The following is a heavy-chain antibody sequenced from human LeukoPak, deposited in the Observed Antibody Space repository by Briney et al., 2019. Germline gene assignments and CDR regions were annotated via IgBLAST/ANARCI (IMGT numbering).Heavy chain of an antibody. CDR2: INPNSGGT. Sequence: ASVNVSCSASGYTFTGYYTHWVRHAAGGGREWRGWINPNSGGTNYAQKIQGRATTTTDTSISTAYMELRRLRSDETAVYYCARERIGSYYYYYMDVWGKGTTVTVSS. CDR3: ARERIGSYYYYYMDV. J-gene: IGHJ6*03. V-gene: IGHV1-2*02. D-gene: IGHD6-25*01. CDR1: GYTFTGYY.